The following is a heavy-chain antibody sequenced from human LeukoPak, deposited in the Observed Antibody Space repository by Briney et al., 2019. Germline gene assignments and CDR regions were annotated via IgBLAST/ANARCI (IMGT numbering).Heavy chain of an antibody. J-gene: IGHJ4*02. CDR3: AWYNSGWY. CDR1: GYSISSGYY. Sequence: PSETLSLTCAVSGYSISSGYYRGWIRQPPGKGLEWIGSIYHSGSTYYNPSLKSRVTISVDTSKNQFSLKLSSVTAADTAVYYCAWYNSGWYLGQGTLVTVSS. CDR2: IYHSGST. D-gene: IGHD6-19*01. V-gene: IGHV4-38-2*01.